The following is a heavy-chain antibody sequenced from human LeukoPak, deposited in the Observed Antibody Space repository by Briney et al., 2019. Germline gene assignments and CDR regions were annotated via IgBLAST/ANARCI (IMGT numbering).Heavy chain of an antibody. J-gene: IGHJ3*02. Sequence: SQTLSLTCTVSGGSISSGGYYWSWIRQHPGKGLEWIGYIHYSGSTYYNPSLKSRVTISVDTSKNQFSLKLSSVTAADTAVYYCARTYYYDSSGYFDAFDIWGQGTMVTVSS. CDR2: IHYSGST. V-gene: IGHV4-31*03. D-gene: IGHD3-22*01. CDR1: GGSISSGGYY. CDR3: ARTYYYDSSGYFDAFDI.